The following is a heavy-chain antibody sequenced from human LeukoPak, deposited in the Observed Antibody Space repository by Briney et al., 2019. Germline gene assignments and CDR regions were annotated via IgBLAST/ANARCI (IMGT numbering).Heavy chain of an antibody. CDR2: INAGNGNT. J-gene: IGHJ4*02. Sequence: ASVKVSCKASGYTFTSYAMHWVRQAPGQRLEWMGWINAGNGNTKYSQKFQGRVTITRDTSASTAYMELSSLRAEDTAVYYCALTDGSGSYWLYWGQGTLVTVSA. CDR1: GYTFTSYA. CDR3: ALTDGSGSYWLY. D-gene: IGHD3-10*01. V-gene: IGHV1-3*01.